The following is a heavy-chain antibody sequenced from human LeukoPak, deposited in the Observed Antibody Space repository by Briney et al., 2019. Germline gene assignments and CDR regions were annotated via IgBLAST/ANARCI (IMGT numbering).Heavy chain of an antibody. CDR1: GATFSSYA. CDR3: ARDQKVGATPYFGMDV. D-gene: IGHD1-26*01. Sequence: ASVKVSCKASGATFSSYAINWVRQAPGQGLEWMGRIIPMLGTVNYAQKFQGRVTIIADKFTSTAYMEVSSLRSEDTAVYYCARDQKVGATPYFGMDVWGQGTTVTVSS. J-gene: IGHJ6*02. V-gene: IGHV1-69*04. CDR2: IIPMLGTV.